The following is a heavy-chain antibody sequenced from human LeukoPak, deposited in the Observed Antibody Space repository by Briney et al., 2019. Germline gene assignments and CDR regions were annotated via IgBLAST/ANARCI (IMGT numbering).Heavy chain of an antibody. CDR2: FYPGDSDT. Sequence: GESLKISCKGSGYSFSNYWIGWVRQVPGKGLEWMGIFYPGDSDTRYSPPFQGQVTISADKSISTTYLQWSSLKASDTAMYYCARHAVGGHSFVDYWGQGTLVTVSS. D-gene: IGHD4-23*01. CDR1: GYSFSNYW. J-gene: IGHJ4*02. V-gene: IGHV5-51*01. CDR3: ARHAVGGHSFVDY.